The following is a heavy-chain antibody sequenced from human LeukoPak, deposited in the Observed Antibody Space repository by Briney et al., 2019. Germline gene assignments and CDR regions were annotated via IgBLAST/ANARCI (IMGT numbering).Heavy chain of an antibody. CDR3: ARDGPKFDYYGMDV. CDR1: GFTFSGYW. Sequence: GGSLRLSWPASGFTFSGYWMSGVRQAPGRGLEWVANIKQDGSEKYYVDSVKGRFTISRDNAKNSLYLQMNSLRAEDTAVYYCARDGPKFDYYGMDVWGQGTTVTVSS. V-gene: IGHV3-7*01. CDR2: IKQDGSEK. J-gene: IGHJ6*02.